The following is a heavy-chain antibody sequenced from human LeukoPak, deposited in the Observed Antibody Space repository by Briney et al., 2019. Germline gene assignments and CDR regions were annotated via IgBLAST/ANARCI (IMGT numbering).Heavy chain of an antibody. CDR3: ARDSDSSGYCDY. D-gene: IGHD3-22*01. CDR1: RFTCSSYS. V-gene: IGHV3-21*01. Sequence: PGGSLRLSCAASRFTCSSYSMNWVRQAPGKGLEWVSSISSSSSYIYYADSVKVRFTISRDNAKNSLYLQMNSLRAEDTAVYYCARDSDSSGYCDYWGQGTLVTVSS. J-gene: IGHJ4*02. CDR2: ISSSSSYI.